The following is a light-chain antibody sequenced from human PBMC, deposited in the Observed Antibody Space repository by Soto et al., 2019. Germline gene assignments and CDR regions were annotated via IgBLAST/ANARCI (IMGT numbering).Light chain of an antibody. CDR2: DAS. Sequence: DIQMTQSPSTLSASVGDRVTITCRASQSISSWLAWYQQKPGQAPKLLIYDASSLESGVPSRFSGSGSGTEFPLTLSSLQPDDFAPYYCQQYNSYSPITFGGGTKVEIK. V-gene: IGKV1-5*01. CDR3: QQYNSYSPIT. CDR1: QSISSW. J-gene: IGKJ4*01.